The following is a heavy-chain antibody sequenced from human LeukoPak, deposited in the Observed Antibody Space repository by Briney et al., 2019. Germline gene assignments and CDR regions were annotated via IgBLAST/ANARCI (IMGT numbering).Heavy chain of an antibody. CDR3: VRGNYDNRGYSNAFDI. CDR2: IYYNGNT. D-gene: IGHD3-22*01. Sequence: PSGTLSLTCTVSGVSISSSYWSWIRQPPGKRLKWIGYIYYNGNTNSNPSLKSRVTISADTSKNQFSLKLSSVTAADTAVYYCVRGNYDNRGYSNAFDIWGQGAMVTVSS. J-gene: IGHJ3*02. CDR1: GVSISSSY. V-gene: IGHV4-59*01.